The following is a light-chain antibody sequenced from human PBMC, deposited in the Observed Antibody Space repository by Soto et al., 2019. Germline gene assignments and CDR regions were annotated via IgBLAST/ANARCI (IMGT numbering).Light chain of an antibody. CDR3: SSYTSSSTVV. J-gene: IGLJ2*01. CDR1: SSDVGGYNY. Sequence: QSALTQPASVSGSPGQSITISCTGTSSDVGGYNYVSWYQHHPGKAPKLLIYDVSNRPSGVSSRFSGSKSGNTASLTISGLQAEDEADYYCSSYTSSSTVVFGGGTKVTVL. V-gene: IGLV2-14*03. CDR2: DVS.